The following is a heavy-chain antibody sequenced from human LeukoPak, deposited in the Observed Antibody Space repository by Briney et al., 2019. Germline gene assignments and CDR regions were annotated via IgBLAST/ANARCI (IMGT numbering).Heavy chain of an antibody. CDR3: AKEEAYSSGWYAQYFQH. V-gene: IGHV3-23*01. CDR1: GFTFSSYG. J-gene: IGHJ1*01. Sequence: GGSLRLSCAASGFTFSSYGMSWVRQAPGKGLEWVSAISGSGGSTYYADSVKGRFTISRDNSKNTLYLQMNSLRAEDTAVYYCAKEEAYSSGWYAQYFQHWGQGTLVTVSS. CDR2: ISGSGGST. D-gene: IGHD6-19*01.